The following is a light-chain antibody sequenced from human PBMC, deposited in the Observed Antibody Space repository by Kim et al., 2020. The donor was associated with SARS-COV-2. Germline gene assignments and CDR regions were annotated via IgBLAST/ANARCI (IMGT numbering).Light chain of an antibody. J-gene: IGKJ2*02. CDR2: DAS. V-gene: IGKV3-11*01. Sequence: EIVLTQSPAILSLSPGERATLSCRASQSVDSYLAWYQQKPGQAPRLLIYDASNRATGIPARFSGSGSGTDFTLTISSLEPEDFAVYYCQHRRSWPCTFGQGTKLEI. CDR1: QSVDSY. CDR3: QHRRSWPCT.